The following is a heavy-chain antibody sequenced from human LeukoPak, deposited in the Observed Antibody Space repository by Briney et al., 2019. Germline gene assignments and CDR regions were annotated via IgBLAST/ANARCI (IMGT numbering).Heavy chain of an antibody. CDR1: GGSIISSSYY. Sequence: SETLSLTCTVSGGSIISSSYYWGWIRQPPGKGLEWIGSIYYSGSTYYNPSLKSRVTISVDTSKNQFSLNLSSVTAADTAMYYCARGRSARGGLDYWGQGTLVTVSS. CDR3: ARGRSARGGLDY. J-gene: IGHJ4*02. CDR2: IYYSGST. V-gene: IGHV4-39*07.